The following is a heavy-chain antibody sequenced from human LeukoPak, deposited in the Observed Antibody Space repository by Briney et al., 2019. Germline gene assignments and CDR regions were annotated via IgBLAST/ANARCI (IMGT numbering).Heavy chain of an antibody. CDR1: GGSISSSNYY. D-gene: IGHD3-10*01. V-gene: IGHV4-61*02. J-gene: IGHJ4*02. CDR3: ARGLWFGDENPPYFDY. Sequence: SETLSLTCSVAGGSISSSNYYWSWIRQPAGKGLEWIGRIYTSESTNYNPSLKSRVTISVDTSRNQFSLKLSSVTAADTAVYYCARGLWFGDENPPYFDYWGQGILVTVSS. CDR2: IYTSEST.